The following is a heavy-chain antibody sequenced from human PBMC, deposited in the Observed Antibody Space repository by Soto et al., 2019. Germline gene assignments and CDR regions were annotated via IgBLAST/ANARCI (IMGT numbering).Heavy chain of an antibody. D-gene: IGHD6-13*01. V-gene: IGHV3-74*01. CDR3: ARDIAAAGTDYYYMDV. J-gene: IGHJ6*03. CDR2: INSDGSST. Sequence: GGSLRLSCAASGFTFSSYWMHWVRQAPGKGLVWVSRINSDGSSTSYADSVKGRFTISRDNAKNTLYLQMNSLRAEDTAVYYCARDIAAAGTDYYYMDVWGKGTTVTVSS. CDR1: GFTFSSYW.